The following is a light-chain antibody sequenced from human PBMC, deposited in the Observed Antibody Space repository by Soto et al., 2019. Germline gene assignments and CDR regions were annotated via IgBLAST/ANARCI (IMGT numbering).Light chain of an antibody. CDR3: MQALQTPT. Sequence: DMVMTQSPLSLPVTPGEAASVSCRSSQSLLHSNGYNYLSWYLQKPGQSPQLLIYLGSNRASGDPARFSGSGSGTDSTLKINRVEAEDVGVYYCMQALQTPTFGQGTRLEIK. V-gene: IGKV2-28*01. CDR2: LGS. J-gene: IGKJ5*01. CDR1: QSLLHSNGYNY.